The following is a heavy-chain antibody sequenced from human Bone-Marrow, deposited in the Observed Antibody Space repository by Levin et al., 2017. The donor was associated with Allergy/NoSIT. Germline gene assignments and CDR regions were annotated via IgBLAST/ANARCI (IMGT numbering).Heavy chain of an antibody. CDR3: AQDRHVAVSLFHI. CDR1: GFHFTTHA. J-gene: IGHJ3*02. Sequence: LSLTCAASGFHFTTHAMSWVRQAPGQGLEWVSAISGSGDSTFYSESVKGRFTISRDNSKNTLYLQINSLRAEDTGVYFCAQDRHVAVSLFHIWGQGTTVIVSS. V-gene: IGHV3-23*01. D-gene: IGHD3-16*01. CDR2: ISGSGDST.